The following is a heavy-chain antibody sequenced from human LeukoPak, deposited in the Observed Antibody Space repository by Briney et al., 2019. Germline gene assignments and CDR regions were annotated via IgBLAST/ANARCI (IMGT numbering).Heavy chain of an antibody. J-gene: IGHJ3*02. CDR1: GGSFSGYY. CDR2: INHSGST. D-gene: IGHD1-1*01. Sequence: SETLSLTCAVYGGSFSGYYWSWIRQPPGKGLEWIGEINHSGSTNYNPSLKSRVTISVDTSKNQFSLKLSSVTAADTAVYYCARAPNWNDAFDIRGQGTMVTVSS. CDR3: ARAPNWNDAFDI. V-gene: IGHV4-34*01.